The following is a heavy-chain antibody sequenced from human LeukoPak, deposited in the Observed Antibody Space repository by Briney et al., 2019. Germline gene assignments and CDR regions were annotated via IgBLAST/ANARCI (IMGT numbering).Heavy chain of an antibody. CDR2: IYHSGST. D-gene: IGHD3-22*01. J-gene: IGHJ4*02. CDR1: GYSISSGYY. CDR3: ARASETYYYDSSGYYAFDY. V-gene: IGHV4-38-2*02. Sequence: PSETLSLTCTVSGYSISSGYYWGWIRQPPGKGREWIGSIYHSGSTYYNPSLKSRVTMSVDTSKNQFSLKLSSVTAVDTAVYYCARASETYYYDSSGYYAFDYWGQGTLVTVSS.